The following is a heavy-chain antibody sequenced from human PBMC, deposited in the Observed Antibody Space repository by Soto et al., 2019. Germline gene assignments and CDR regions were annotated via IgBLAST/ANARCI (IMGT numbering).Heavy chain of an antibody. V-gene: IGHV4-4*02. J-gene: IGHJ4*02. CDR2: IYHSGST. Sequence: QVQLQESGPGLVRPSGTLSLTCAVSGASISSTTSGNWWSWVHQPPGKGLEWIGEIYHSGSTNYNPSLKSRVTMSVDKSKNQFSLKLNSVTAADTAVYYCARMVGATLVDFWGQGTLVTVSS. CDR3: ARMVGATLVDF. D-gene: IGHD1-26*01. CDR1: GASISSTTSGNW.